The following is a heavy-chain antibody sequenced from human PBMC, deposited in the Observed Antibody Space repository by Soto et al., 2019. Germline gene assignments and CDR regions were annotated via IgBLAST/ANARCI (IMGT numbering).Heavy chain of an antibody. D-gene: IGHD4-17*01. CDR2: IKQNESEK. CDR1: GFTFSNYW. Sequence: VGSLRLSCAASGFTFSNYWMSWVRQAPGKGLEWVANIKQNESEKYYVDSVKGRFTISRDNAKNSLYLQMNSLRAEDTAVYYCARDLRRDYVFDYWGQGTLVTVSS. J-gene: IGHJ4*02. CDR3: ARDLRRDYVFDY. V-gene: IGHV3-7*01.